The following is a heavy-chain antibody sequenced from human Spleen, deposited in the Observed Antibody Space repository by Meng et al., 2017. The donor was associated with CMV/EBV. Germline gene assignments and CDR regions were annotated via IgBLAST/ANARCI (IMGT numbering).Heavy chain of an antibody. CDR3: ARDENGYNGQDF. V-gene: IGHV1-18*01. D-gene: IGHD5-24*01. CDR2: RSGFDGHT. J-gene: IGHJ4*02. Sequence: KASGYRFKGYGVGGGREGPGQGLEWMGWRSGFDGHTNNEPKFQGRDTLTIETSTSTAYMELTSLRSDDTDVYFGARDENGYNGQDFWGQGTLVTVSS. CDR1: GYRFKGYG.